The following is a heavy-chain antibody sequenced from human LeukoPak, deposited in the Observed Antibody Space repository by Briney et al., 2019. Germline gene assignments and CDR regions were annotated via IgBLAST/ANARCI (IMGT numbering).Heavy chain of an antibody. Sequence: PGGSLRLSCAASGFPVSSNYMNWVRQAPGKGLEWVSVIYSGGSSYNADSVKGRFTVSRDNSKNTLYLQMNSLRVEDTAVYYCARASWISNADAVWWGQGTPVTVSS. CDR2: IYSGGSS. V-gene: IGHV3-66*01. D-gene: IGHD1-1*01. CDR3: ARASWISNADAVW. J-gene: IGHJ4*02. CDR1: GFPVSSNY.